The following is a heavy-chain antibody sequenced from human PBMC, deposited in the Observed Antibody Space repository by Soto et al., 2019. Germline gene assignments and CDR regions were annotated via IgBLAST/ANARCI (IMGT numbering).Heavy chain of an antibody. V-gene: IGHV4-59*01. Sequence: ETLSLTCTVSGGSISSYYWSWIRQPPGKGLEWIGYIYHSGSTNYNPSLKSRVTISVDTPKNQFSLKLSSVTAADTAVYYCARESGGSYYRWFDPWGQGTLVTVSS. D-gene: IGHD1-26*01. J-gene: IGHJ5*02. CDR2: IYHSGST. CDR3: ARESGGSYYRWFDP. CDR1: GGSISSYY.